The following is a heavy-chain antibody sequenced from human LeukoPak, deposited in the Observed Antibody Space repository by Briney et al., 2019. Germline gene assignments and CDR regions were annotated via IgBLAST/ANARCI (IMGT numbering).Heavy chain of an antibody. CDR3: ARMEWGLGWELHKLYAFDI. CDR2: IYYSGST. Sequence: PSETLPLTCTVSGGSISSSSYYWGWIRQPPGKGLEWIGSIYYSGSTYYNPSLKSRVTISVDTSKNQFSLKLSSVTAADTAVYYCARMEWGLGWELHKLYAFDIWGQGTMVTVSS. V-gene: IGHV4-39*07. D-gene: IGHD1-26*01. J-gene: IGHJ3*02. CDR1: GGSISSSSYY.